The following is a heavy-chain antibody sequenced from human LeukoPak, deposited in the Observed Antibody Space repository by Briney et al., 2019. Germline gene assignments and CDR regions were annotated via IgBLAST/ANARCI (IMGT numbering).Heavy chain of an antibody. D-gene: IGHD1-20*01. CDR3: ATLGAYNWNYDGMDV. Sequence: SETLSLTCTVSGGSISSYYWSWIRQPPGKGLEWNGYIYYSGSTNYNPSLKSRVTISVDTSKNQFSLKLSSVTAADTAVYYCATLGAYNWNYDGMDVWGQGTTVTVSS. CDR1: GGSISSYY. J-gene: IGHJ6*02. CDR2: IYYSGST. V-gene: IGHV4-59*01.